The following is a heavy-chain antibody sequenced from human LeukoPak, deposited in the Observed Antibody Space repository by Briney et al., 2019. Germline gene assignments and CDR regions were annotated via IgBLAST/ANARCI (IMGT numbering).Heavy chain of an antibody. Sequence: GGSLRLSCAASGFTFSSYAMHWVRQAPGKGLEWVAVISYDGSNKYYADSVKGRFTISRDNSKNTLYLQMNSLRAEDTAVYYCAKLVRPYDSSGYYYGYWGQGTLVTVSS. D-gene: IGHD3-22*01. V-gene: IGHV3-30-3*02. J-gene: IGHJ4*02. CDR3: AKLVRPYDSSGYYYGY. CDR1: GFTFSSYA. CDR2: ISYDGSNK.